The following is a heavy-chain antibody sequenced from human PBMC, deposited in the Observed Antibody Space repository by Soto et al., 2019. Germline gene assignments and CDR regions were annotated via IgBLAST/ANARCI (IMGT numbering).Heavy chain of an antibody. D-gene: IGHD6-13*01. CDR1: GFTFSSYG. J-gene: IGHJ6*02. Sequence: GGSLRLSCAASGFTFSSYGMHWVRQAPGKGLEWVAVIWYDGSNKYYADSVKGRFTISRDNSKNTLYLQMNSLRAEDTAVYYCARDPGIAAASPRVGSYYYYYGMDVWGQGTTVTVSS. CDR2: IWYDGSNK. CDR3: ARDPGIAAASPRVGSYYYYYGMDV. V-gene: IGHV3-33*01.